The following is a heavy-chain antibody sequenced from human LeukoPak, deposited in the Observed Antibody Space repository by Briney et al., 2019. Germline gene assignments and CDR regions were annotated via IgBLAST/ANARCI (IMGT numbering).Heavy chain of an antibody. CDR2: MNPNSGNT. CDR1: GGTFSSYG. J-gene: IGHJ6*03. D-gene: IGHD6-13*01. V-gene: IGHV1-8*03. Sequence: ASVKVSCKASGGTFSSYGISWVRQATGQGLEWMGWMNPNSGNTGYAQKFQGRVTITRNTSISTAYMELSSLRSEDTAVYYCARGTAAAGTVSAYYYYYYMDVWGKGTTVTVSS. CDR3: ARGTAAAGTVSAYYYYYYMDV.